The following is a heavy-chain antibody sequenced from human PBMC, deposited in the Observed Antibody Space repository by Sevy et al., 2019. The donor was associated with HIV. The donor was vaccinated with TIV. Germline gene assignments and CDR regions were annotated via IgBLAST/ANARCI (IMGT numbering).Heavy chain of an antibody. Sequence: GGSLRLSCAASGFTFSSYEMNWVRQAPGKGLEWVSYISSSGSNIYYADSVKGRFTISRDNAKNSLYLQMNSLRAEDTDVYYCARDYYDSSGYYRGAFDIWGQGTMVTVSS. CDR3: ARDYYDSSGYYRGAFDI. D-gene: IGHD3-22*01. CDR2: ISSSGSNI. V-gene: IGHV3-48*03. J-gene: IGHJ3*02. CDR1: GFTFSSYE.